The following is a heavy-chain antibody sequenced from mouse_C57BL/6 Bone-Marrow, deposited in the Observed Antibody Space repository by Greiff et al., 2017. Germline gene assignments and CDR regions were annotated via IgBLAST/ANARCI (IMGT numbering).Heavy chain of an antibody. CDR1: GYAFSSYW. D-gene: IGHD1-1*01. Sequence: VKLLESGAELVKPGASVKISCKASGYAFSSYWMNWVKQRPGKGLAWIGQIYPGDGDTNYNGKFKGKATLTGDKSSSTAYMQLSSLTSEDSAVYFCARSYYGSIPFAYWGQGTLVTVSA. CDR3: ARSYYGSIPFAY. CDR2: IYPGDGDT. J-gene: IGHJ3*01. V-gene: IGHV1-80*01.